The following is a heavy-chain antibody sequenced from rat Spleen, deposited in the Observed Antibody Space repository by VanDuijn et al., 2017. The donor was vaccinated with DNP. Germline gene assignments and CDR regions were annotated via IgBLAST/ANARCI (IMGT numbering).Heavy chain of an antibody. D-gene: IGHD1-11*01. Sequence: EVQLVESGGGLVQPGRSMKLSCAASGFTFSDYDMAWVRQAPTKGLEWVAAINSDGLVTYHRHSVKGRFTVSRDNRKSILYLQMDILRSEDTATYYCAKHWYGGFDYWGQGVMVTISP. V-gene: IGHV5-25*01. J-gene: IGHJ2*01. CDR2: INSDGLVT. CDR1: GFTFSDYD. CDR3: AKHWYGGFDY.